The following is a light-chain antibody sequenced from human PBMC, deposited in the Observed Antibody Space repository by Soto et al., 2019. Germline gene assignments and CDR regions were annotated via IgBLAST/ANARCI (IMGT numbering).Light chain of an antibody. CDR1: SSDVGGYNY. CDR2: DVS. CDR3: SSYTSNFTLV. V-gene: IGLV2-14*03. J-gene: IGLJ2*01. Sequence: QSALTQPASVSGSPGQSITISCTGTSSDVGGYNYVSWYQQHPGKAPKLMIYDVSNRPSGVSNRFSGSKSGNTASLTISGLQAEDETDYYCSSYTSNFTLVFGGGTKLTVL.